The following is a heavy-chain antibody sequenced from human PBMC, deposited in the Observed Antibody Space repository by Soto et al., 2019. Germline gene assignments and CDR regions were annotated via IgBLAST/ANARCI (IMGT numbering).Heavy chain of an antibody. Sequence: QVQLVQSGAEVKKPGASVKVSCKASGYTFTSYAISWVRQAPGQGLEWMGGIIPIFGTANYAQKFQGRVTITADESTSTAYMELRSLRSEDTAVYYCARDRGYYDSSGEFDAFDIWGQGTMFTVSS. CDR1: GYTFTSYA. CDR2: IIPIFGTA. V-gene: IGHV1-69*01. D-gene: IGHD3-22*01. J-gene: IGHJ3*02. CDR3: ARDRGYYDSSGEFDAFDI.